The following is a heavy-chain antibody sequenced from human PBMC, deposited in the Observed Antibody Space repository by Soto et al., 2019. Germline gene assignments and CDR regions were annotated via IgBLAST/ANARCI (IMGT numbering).Heavy chain of an antibody. Sequence: QVQLQESGPGLVKPSQTLSLTCTVSGGSIGSGGYYWSWIRQHPGMGLEWIGYIYYRGSTYYNPSLQSRVTISVDTSKNQFSLKLSSVTAADTAVYHCARSSESSSAEGYFQHWGQGTLVTVSS. V-gene: IGHV4-31*03. CDR2: IYYRGST. CDR3: ARSSESSSAEGYFQH. D-gene: IGHD2-2*01. J-gene: IGHJ1*01. CDR1: GGSIGSGGYY.